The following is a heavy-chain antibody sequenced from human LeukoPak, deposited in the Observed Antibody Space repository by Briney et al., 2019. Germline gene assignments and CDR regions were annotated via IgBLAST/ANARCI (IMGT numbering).Heavy chain of an antibody. CDR1: GFTFSNYG. V-gene: IGHV3-23*01. J-gene: IGHJ4*02. CDR3: TKSPDFDY. CDR2: ISGSGGST. Sequence: GGSLRLSCAASGFTFSNYGMSWVRQAPGKGLEWVSAISGSGGSTYYADSVKGRFTISRDDSKNTAYLQMNSLKTEDTAIYYCTKSPDFDYWGQGTLVTVSS.